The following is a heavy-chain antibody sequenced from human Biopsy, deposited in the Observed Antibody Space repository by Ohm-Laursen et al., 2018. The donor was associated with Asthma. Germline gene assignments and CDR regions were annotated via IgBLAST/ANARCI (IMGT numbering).Heavy chain of an antibody. J-gene: IGHJ6*02. V-gene: IGHV1-69*13. Sequence: SVNASCKAPGGTFSNFAISWVRQAPGQGLEWLGGIMTVFGTTNYAQKFQGRVTITAGESTSTAYMEVTSLRSEDTAIYYCARCQVGYSSGWSLLLKKIYYSGMDVWGQGTAVTVSS. CDR1: GGTFSNFA. CDR3: ARCQVGYSSGWSLLLKKIYYSGMDV. D-gene: IGHD6-19*01. CDR2: IMTVFGTT.